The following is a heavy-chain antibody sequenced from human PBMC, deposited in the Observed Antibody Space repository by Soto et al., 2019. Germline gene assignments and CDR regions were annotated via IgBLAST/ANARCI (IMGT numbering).Heavy chain of an antibody. D-gene: IGHD6-6*01. CDR2: INAHSGGT. CDR3: AKDLTRQLAYWLDP. J-gene: IGHJ5*02. CDR1: GFSFTGYY. V-gene: IGHV1-2*02. Sequence: VQLVQSGAAVKQPGASVKVSCKASGFSFTGYYIHWLRQAPGQGLEWMGWINAHSGGTEYAQKFQGRVTLTRDTSIATAYLTLTSLTSDDTALYYCAKDLTRQLAYWLDPWGQGTQVTVSS.